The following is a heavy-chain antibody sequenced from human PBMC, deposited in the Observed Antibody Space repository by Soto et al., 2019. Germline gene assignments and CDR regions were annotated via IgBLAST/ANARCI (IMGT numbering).Heavy chain of an antibody. V-gene: IGHV3-7*01. J-gene: IGHJ4*02. CDR2: IKQDGSEK. CDR1: GFTFSSYW. Sequence: EVQLVESGGGLVQPGGSLRLSCAASGFTFSSYWMSWVRQAPGKGLEWVANIKQDGSEKYYVDSVKGRFRISRDNAKNSLYLQMNSLRAEDTAVYYCAREPAVVPAAMSYFDYWGQGTLVTVSS. CDR3: AREPAVVPAAMSYFDY. D-gene: IGHD2-2*01.